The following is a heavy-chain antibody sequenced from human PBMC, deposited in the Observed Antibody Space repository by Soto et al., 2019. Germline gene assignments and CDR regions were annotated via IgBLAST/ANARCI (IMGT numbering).Heavy chain of an antibody. J-gene: IGHJ4*02. Sequence: SSETLSLTCSVSGGSVNNKTYYWSWIRQPPGKRLEWIGYVYYSGTTNYNPSLKSRVTISIDMSKNQFSLRLSSVTAADTALYYCARTTAVPNTLRSRYFFDFWGQGTLVTV. D-gene: IGHD3-9*01. CDR3: ARTTAVPNTLRSRYFFDF. CDR1: GGSVNNKTYY. V-gene: IGHV4-61*01. CDR2: VYYSGTT.